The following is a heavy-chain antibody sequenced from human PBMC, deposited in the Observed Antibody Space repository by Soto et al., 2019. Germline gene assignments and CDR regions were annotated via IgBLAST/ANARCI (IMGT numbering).Heavy chain of an antibody. CDR3: ASGAEYFQH. Sequence: ASVKVPCKASGYTFTGYYMHWVRQAPGQGLEWMGWISAYNGNTNYAQKLQGRVTMTTDTSTSTAYMELRSLRSDDTAVYYCASGAEYFQHWGQGTLVTVSS. V-gene: IGHV1-18*04. D-gene: IGHD3-16*01. CDR2: ISAYNGNT. J-gene: IGHJ1*01. CDR1: GYTFTGYY.